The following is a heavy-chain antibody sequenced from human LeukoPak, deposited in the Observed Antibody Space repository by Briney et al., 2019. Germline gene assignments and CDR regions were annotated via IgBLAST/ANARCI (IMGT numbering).Heavy chain of an antibody. V-gene: IGHV4-31*03. CDR1: GGSISSGDYY. CDR2: IYPNSGSA. CDR3: ATYAAGSFSQGGNYFDY. D-gene: IGHD3-16*01. J-gene: IGHJ4*02. Sequence: SETLSLTCTVSGGSISSGDYYWSWIRQHPGKGLEWIGYIYPNSGSAYYTPSLKSRLTISVDTSKNQLSLKLTSVTAADTAVYYCATYAAGSFSQGGNYFDYWGLGTLVTVSS.